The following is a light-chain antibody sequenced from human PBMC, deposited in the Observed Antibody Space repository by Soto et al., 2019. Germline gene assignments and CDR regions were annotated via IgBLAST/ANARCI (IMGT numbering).Light chain of an antibody. J-gene: IGKJ1*01. CDR2: DAS. CDR1: QSVSSY. V-gene: IGKV3-11*01. CDR3: QQRSNSWT. Sequence: EIVLTQSPATLSLSPGERATLSCRASQSVSSYLAWYQQKPGQAPRLLIYDASNRATGIPARFSGSGSGTDFTLTISSLETEDFAVYYCQQRSNSWTFGQGTKVEI.